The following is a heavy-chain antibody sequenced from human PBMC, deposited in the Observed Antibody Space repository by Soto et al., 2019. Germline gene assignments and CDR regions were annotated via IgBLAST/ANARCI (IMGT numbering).Heavy chain of an antibody. V-gene: IGHV1-2*02. D-gene: IGHD4-17*01. J-gene: IGHJ4*02. CDR2: INPNSGGT. CDR3: ARARDYGDYGPWVYYFDY. Sequence: QVQLVQSGAEVKKPGASVKVSCKASGYTFTGYYMHWVRQAPGQGLEWMGWINPNSGGTNYAQKFQGRVTMTRDTSISTAYMELSRLRSDDTAVYYCARARDYGDYGPWVYYFDYWGQGTLVTVSS. CDR1: GYTFTGYY.